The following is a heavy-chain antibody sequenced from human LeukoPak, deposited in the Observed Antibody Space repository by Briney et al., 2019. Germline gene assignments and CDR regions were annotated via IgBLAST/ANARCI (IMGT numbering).Heavy chain of an antibody. CDR3: ARDTSGYSSSWQY. V-gene: IGHV4-34*01. CDR2: INHSGST. D-gene: IGHD6-13*01. Sequence: PSETLSLTCAVYGGSFSGYYWSWIRQPPGKGLEWIGEINHSGSTNYNPSLKSRVTISVDTSKNQFSLKLSSVTAADTAVYYCARDTSGYSSSWQYWGQGTLVTVSS. CDR1: GGSFSGYY. J-gene: IGHJ4*02.